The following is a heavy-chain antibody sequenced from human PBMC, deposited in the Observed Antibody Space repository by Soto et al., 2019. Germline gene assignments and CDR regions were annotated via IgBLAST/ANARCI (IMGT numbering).Heavy chain of an antibody. D-gene: IGHD3-10*01. Sequence: SETLSLTCTVSGGSISSGGYYWSWIRQHPGKGLEWIGYIYYSGSTYYNPSLKSRVTISVDTSKNQFSLKLSSVTAADTAVYYCARGTDLWFGVVRSRRAFDIWGQGTMVTVSS. V-gene: IGHV4-31*03. CDR3: ARGTDLWFGVVRSRRAFDI. J-gene: IGHJ3*02. CDR1: GGSISSGGYY. CDR2: IYYSGST.